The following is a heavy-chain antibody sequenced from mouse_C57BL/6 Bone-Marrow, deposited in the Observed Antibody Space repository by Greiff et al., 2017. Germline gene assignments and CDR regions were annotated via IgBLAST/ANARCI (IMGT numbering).Heavy chain of an antibody. CDR2: IYPGSGST. CDR1: GYTFTSYW. J-gene: IGHJ4*01. D-gene: IGHD1-1*01. Sequence: QVQLQQPGAELVKPGASVKMSCKASGYTFTSYWITWVKQRPGQGLEWIGDIYPGSGSTNYNEKFKSKATLTVDTSSSTAYMQLSSLTSEDSAVYYCARLAYYYGSSYYAMDYWGQGTSVIVSS. CDR3: ARLAYYYGSSYYAMDY. V-gene: IGHV1-55*01.